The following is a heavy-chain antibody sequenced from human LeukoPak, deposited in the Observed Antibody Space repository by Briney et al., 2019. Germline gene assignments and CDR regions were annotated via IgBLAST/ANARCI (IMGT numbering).Heavy chain of an antibody. Sequence: GGSLRLSCAASGFTFSNYAMTWVRQAPGKGLEWVSSISGFGESAHYADSVQGRFTISRDNSRNTVFVQMTSPRADDTAVYYYAKGNTTSWYNFDYWGQGILVTVSS. D-gene: IGHD6-13*01. CDR1: GFTFSNYA. CDR2: ISGFGESA. J-gene: IGHJ4*02. CDR3: AKGNTTSWYNFDY. V-gene: IGHV3-23*01.